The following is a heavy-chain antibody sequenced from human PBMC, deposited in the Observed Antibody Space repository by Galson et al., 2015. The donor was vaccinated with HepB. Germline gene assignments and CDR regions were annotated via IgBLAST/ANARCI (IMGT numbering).Heavy chain of an antibody. CDR1: GFTFSSYA. Sequence: SLRLSCAASGFTFSSYAMHWVRQAPGKGLEWVAVISYDGSNKYYADSVKGRFTISRDNSKNTLYLQMNSLRAEDTAVYYCAREPGYYDSMIVGGMDVWGQGTTVTVSS. CDR2: ISYDGSNK. D-gene: IGHD3-22*01. CDR3: AREPGYYDSMIVGGMDV. V-gene: IGHV3-30-3*01. J-gene: IGHJ6*02.